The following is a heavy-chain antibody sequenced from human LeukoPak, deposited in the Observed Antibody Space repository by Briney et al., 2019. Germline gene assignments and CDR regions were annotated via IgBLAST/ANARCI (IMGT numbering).Heavy chain of an antibody. CDR2: ISDSAGTT. V-gene: IGHV3-23*01. Sequence: GGSLRLSCTASGFTFSRYDRSWVRQAPGKGLEWVSGISDSAGTTYYADSVKGRFSISRDNSKNTLNLQMNSLRAEDTAVYYCAKSYYYGSGDYSLTAFDIWGQGTMVTVSS. CDR1: GFTFSRYD. CDR3: AKSYYYGSGDYSLTAFDI. J-gene: IGHJ3*02. D-gene: IGHD3-10*01.